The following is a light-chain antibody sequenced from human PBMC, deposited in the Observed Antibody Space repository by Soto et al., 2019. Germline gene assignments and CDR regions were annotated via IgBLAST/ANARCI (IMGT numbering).Light chain of an antibody. Sequence: DIQMTQSPSSPSASVGDRFTITCRASQSISNYLNWYQQKPGKAPKVLIYAASNLQSGVPSRFSGSGSGTDFTLTISSLQPEDFATYYCQQSYSTPITFGQGTRLEIK. J-gene: IGKJ5*01. CDR2: AAS. CDR3: QQSYSTPIT. CDR1: QSISNY. V-gene: IGKV1-39*01.